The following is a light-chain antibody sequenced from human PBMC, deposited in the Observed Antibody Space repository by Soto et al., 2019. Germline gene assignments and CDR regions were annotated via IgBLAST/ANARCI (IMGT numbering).Light chain of an antibody. V-gene: IGKV1-5*03. CDR2: KAS. Sequence: DIQMTQSPSTLSASVGDRVTITCRASQSISSWLAWYQQKAGQAPNLLIYKASNLESGVPSRFSGSGSGTEFTLTISSLQPDDFATYYCQQSYSASTFGQGTRLEIK. CDR3: QQSYSAST. CDR1: QSISSW. J-gene: IGKJ2*01.